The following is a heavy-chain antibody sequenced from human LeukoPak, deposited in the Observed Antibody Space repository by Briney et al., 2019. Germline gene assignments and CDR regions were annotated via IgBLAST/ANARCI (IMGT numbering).Heavy chain of an antibody. CDR3: ARSPRDGYHDAFDI. V-gene: IGHV5-51*01. CDR2: IYPGDSET. D-gene: IGHD5-24*01. Sequence: RGESLKISCKGSGYSFTTYWIAWVRQTPGKGLEWMGIIYPGDSETRYSPSFQGQVTISADKFITTAYLQWGSLKASDTAMYYCARSPRDGYHDAFDIWGQGTMLTVSS. J-gene: IGHJ3*02. CDR1: GYSFTTYW.